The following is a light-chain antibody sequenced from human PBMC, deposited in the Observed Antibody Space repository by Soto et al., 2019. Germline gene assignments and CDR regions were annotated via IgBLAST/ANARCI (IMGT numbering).Light chain of an antibody. V-gene: IGKV3-15*01. J-gene: IGKJ3*01. Sequence: EVVMTQSPATLSVSPGESATLSCRASQTVSSNLAWYQHKPGQAPRLLIYGGTTRATGIPARFSGSGSVTDFTHTINNLQSEDSAVYFCQQYNNWPPFTSGPGTKVDIK. CDR1: QTVSSN. CDR3: QQYNNWPPFT. CDR2: GGT.